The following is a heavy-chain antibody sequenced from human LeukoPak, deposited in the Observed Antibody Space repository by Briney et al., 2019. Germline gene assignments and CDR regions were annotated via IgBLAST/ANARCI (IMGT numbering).Heavy chain of an antibody. V-gene: IGHV3-23*01. CDR1: GFTFSDYA. CDR3: AKADYYDSSGYYRFDF. D-gene: IGHD3-22*01. CDR2: ITTSAGST. J-gene: IGHJ4*02. Sequence: GGSLRLSCAASGFTFSDYAMSWVRQAPGKGLEWVSSITTSAGSTYYADSVKGRFTISRDNSKNTLYLQMNSLRAEDTAIYYCAKADYYDSSGYYRFDFWGQGTLVTVSS.